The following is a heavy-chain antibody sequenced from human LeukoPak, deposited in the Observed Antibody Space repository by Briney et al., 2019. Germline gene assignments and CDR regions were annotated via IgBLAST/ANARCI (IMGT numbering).Heavy chain of an antibody. D-gene: IGHD5-12*01. CDR3: ARGGRWLQLGFDP. Sequence: SETLSLTCAVYGGSFSGYYWSWIRQPPGKGLEWIGEINHRGSTNYNPSLKSRVTISVDTSKNQFSLKLSSVTAADTAVYYCARGGRWLQLGFDPWGQGTLVTVSS. V-gene: IGHV4-34*01. CDR1: GGSFSGYY. CDR2: INHRGST. J-gene: IGHJ5*02.